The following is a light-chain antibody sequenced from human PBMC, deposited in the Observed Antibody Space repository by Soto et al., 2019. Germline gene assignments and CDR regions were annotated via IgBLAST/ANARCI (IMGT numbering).Light chain of an antibody. CDR1: ASTIGRNY. J-gene: IGLJ1*01. Sequence: QSVLTQSPSASGTPGRRVTISCSESASTIGRNYVYWYQQLPGTAPKLLIYRNSQRPSGVPDRFSGSKSGTSASLAISGLRSEDEADYYCAAWDDNLSGLYVFGAGTKVTVL. CDR3: AAWDDNLSGLYV. CDR2: RNS. V-gene: IGLV1-47*01.